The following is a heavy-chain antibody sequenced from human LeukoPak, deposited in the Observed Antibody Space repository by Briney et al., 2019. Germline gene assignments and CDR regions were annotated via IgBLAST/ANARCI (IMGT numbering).Heavy chain of an antibody. CDR1: GGSINRNSYY. D-gene: IGHD5-24*01. CDR2: IYYSGST. V-gene: IGHV4-39*07. Sequence: SETLSLTCTVSGGSINRNSYYWGWIRQPPGKGLEWIGSIYYSGSTYYNPSLKSRVTISVDTSKNQFSLKLSSVTAADTAVYYCARELVGYNYAEYFQHWGQGTLVTVSS. CDR3: ARELVGYNYAEYFQH. J-gene: IGHJ1*01.